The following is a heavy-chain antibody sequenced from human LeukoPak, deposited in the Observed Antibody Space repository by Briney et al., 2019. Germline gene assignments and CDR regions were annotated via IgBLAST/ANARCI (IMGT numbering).Heavy chain of an antibody. D-gene: IGHD3-3*01. CDR1: GFTVSSNY. Sequence: PGGSLRPSCAASGFTVSSNYMSWVRQAPGKGLEWVSVIYSGGSTYYADSVKGRFTISRDNSKNTLYLQMNSLRAEDTAVYYCARATWRYYFDYWGQGTLVTVSS. J-gene: IGHJ4*02. CDR3: ARATWRYYFDY. V-gene: IGHV3-66*01. CDR2: IYSGGST.